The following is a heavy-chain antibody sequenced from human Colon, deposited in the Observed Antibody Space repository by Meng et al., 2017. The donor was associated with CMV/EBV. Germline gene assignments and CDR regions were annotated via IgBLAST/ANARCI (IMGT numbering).Heavy chain of an antibody. CDR1: GESMRSHY. D-gene: IGHD1-1*01. CDR2: VYYSGSA. Sequence: SETLSLTCTVSGESMRSHYWSRIRQPPGKGLEWMGHVYYSGSATYSPSLRSRVSISLDMSKNQFSLKLRSVTAADTAMYFCARGLGHASNNSHDYWGQGTLVTVSS. J-gene: IGHJ4*02. V-gene: IGHV4-59*11. CDR3: ARGLGHASNNSHDY.